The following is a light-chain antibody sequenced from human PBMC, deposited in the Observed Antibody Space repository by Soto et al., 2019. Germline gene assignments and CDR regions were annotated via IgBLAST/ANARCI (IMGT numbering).Light chain of an antibody. CDR3: QQYSSSPST. CDR1: QTISSGF. J-gene: IGKJ5*01. V-gene: IGKV3-20*01. CDR2: DAS. Sequence: EIVLTQSPGTLYLSPGDRGTLSCRASQTISSGFLAWYQQKVGQAPRLLIYDASNRATGVPDRFSGSGSGTDFSLTISRLEPEDFAVYHCQQYSSSPSTFGQGTRLEIK.